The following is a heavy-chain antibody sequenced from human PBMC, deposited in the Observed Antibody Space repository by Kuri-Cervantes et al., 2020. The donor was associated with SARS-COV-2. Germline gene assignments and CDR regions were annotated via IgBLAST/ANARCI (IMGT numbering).Heavy chain of an antibody. J-gene: IGHJ4*02. V-gene: IGHV4-39*01. CDR2: IYYSGST. CDR3: AREIGYSSSWYSGSYYYFDY. CDR1: GGSISSSSYY. Sequence: SETLSLTCTDSGGSISSSSYYWGWIRQPPGKGLEWIGSIYYSGSTYYNPSLKSRVTISVDTSKNQFSLKLSSVTAADTAVYYCAREIGYSSSWYSGSYYYFDYWGQRTLVTVSS. D-gene: IGHD6-13*01.